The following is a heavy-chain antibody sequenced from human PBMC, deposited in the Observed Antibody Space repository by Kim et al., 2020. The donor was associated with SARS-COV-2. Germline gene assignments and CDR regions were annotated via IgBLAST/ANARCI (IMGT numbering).Heavy chain of an antibody. CDR2: YPGDSAT. Sequence: YPGDSATRYSPSFQGQVTISADKSISTAYLQWSSRKASDTAMYYCARIGDYWGQGTLVTVSS. V-gene: IGHV5-51*01. D-gene: IGHD2-15*01. CDR3: ARIGDY. J-gene: IGHJ4*02.